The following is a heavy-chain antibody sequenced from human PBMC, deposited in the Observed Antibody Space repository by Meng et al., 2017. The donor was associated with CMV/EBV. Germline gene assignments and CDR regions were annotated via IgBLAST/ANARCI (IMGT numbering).Heavy chain of an antibody. D-gene: IGHD7-27*01. CDR1: GDTSRTYA. J-gene: IGHJ4*02. Sequence: CQYSGDTSRTYALSWVRQAPGQGLGWMGGIIPFFHTTYYAQKFQDIVIFTSDEDTKTVYMELRSLRSEDTAVYFCTRGANWGSPFDHWGQGALVTVSS. CDR2: IIPFFHTT. V-gene: IGHV1-69*01. CDR3: TRGANWGSPFDH.